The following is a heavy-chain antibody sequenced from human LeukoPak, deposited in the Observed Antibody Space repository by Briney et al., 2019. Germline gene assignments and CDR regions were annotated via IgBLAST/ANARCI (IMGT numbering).Heavy chain of an antibody. CDR2: INHSGST. CDR1: GGSFSGYY. D-gene: IGHD3-10*01. Sequence: SETLSLTCAVYGGSFSGYYWSWIRQPPGKGVEWIGEINHSGSTNYNPSLKRRVTISVDTSKNQFSLKLSSVTAADTAVYYCAFLSLVRGVKGWFDPWGQGTLVTVSS. V-gene: IGHV4-34*01. J-gene: IGHJ5*02. CDR3: AFLSLVRGVKGWFDP.